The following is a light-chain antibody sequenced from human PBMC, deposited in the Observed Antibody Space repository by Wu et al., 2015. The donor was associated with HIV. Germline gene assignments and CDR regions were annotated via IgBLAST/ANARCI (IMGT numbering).Light chain of an antibody. Sequence: DIQMTQSPSTLSASVGDRVTITCRASQSISSWLAWYQQKPGKAPKLLIYKASTLESGVPSRFSGRGSGTEFTLTISSLQPEDFASYYCQQLNTYPLTFGGGTKVGIK. CDR3: QQLNTYPLT. CDR1: QSISSW. J-gene: IGKJ4*01. CDR2: KAS. V-gene: IGKV1-5*03.